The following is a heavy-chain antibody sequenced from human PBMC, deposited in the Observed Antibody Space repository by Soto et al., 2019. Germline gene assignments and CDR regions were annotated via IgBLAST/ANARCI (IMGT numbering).Heavy chain of an antibody. J-gene: IGHJ4*03. CDR3: ARGLITGSHYSGGWYYFDS. V-gene: IGHV4-34*01. Sequence: SGTLSLTCAVYGESFSGYIWTWIRQTPGKGLQWIGQINHSGSAYYNPSLKSRVTISVHTSNSQFSLELSSVTAADTAVYYCARGLITGSHYSGGWYYFDSWGQGTMVTVSS. CDR2: INHSGSA. D-gene: IGHD6-19*01. CDR1: GESFSGYI.